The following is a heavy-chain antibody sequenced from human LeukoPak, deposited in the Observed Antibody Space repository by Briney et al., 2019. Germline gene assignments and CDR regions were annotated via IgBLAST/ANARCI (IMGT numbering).Heavy chain of an antibody. V-gene: IGHV4-59*01. Sequence: PSETLSLTCTVSGGSISSYYWSWIRQPPAKGLEWIGYIYYSGSTNYNPPLKSRVTISVDTSKNQFSLKLSSVTAADTAVYYCARAPIRGSYSHFDYWGQGTLVTVSS. D-gene: IGHD1-26*01. CDR1: GGSISSYY. CDR2: IYYSGST. J-gene: IGHJ4*02. CDR3: ARAPIRGSYSHFDY.